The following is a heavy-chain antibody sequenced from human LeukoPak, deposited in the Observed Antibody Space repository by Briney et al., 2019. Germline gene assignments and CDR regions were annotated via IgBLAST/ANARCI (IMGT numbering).Heavy chain of an antibody. D-gene: IGHD4-17*01. V-gene: IGHV4-39*01. CDR2: IYYSGST. CDR1: GGSISSSSYY. J-gene: IGHJ3*02. Sequence: SETLSLTCTVSGGSISSSSYYWGWLRQPPGRGREGIGSIYYSGSTYYNPSLKSRVTISVDTSKNQFSLKLSSVTAADTAVYYCARHGGADYGDYVEAFDIWGQGTMVTVSS. CDR3: ARHGGADYGDYVEAFDI.